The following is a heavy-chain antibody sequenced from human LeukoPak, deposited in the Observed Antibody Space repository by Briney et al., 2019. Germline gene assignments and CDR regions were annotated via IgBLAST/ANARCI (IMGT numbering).Heavy chain of an antibody. J-gene: IGHJ5*02. V-gene: IGHV1-3*01. Sequence: ASVKVSRKASGYTFTSYAMHWVRQAPGQRLEWMGWINAGNGNTKYSQKFQGRVTITRDTSASTAYMGLSSLRSEDTAVYYCARDNSWFDPWGRGTLVTVSS. CDR1: GYTFTSYA. CDR3: ARDNSWFDP. D-gene: IGHD2/OR15-2a*01. CDR2: INAGNGNT.